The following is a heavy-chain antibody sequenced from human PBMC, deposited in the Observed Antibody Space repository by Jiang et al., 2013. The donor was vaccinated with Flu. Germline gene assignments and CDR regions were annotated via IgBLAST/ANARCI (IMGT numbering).Heavy chain of an antibody. CDR3: ARDFNGRLGELSFSAASDY. CDR1: GYTFTSYG. Sequence: GAEVKKPGASVKVSCKASGYTFTSYGISWVRQAPGQGLEWMGWISAYNGNTNYAQKLQGRVTMTTDTSTSTAYMELRSLRSDDTAVYYCARDFNGRLGELSFSAASDYWGQGTLVTVSS. D-gene: IGHD3-16*02. V-gene: IGHV1-18*01. J-gene: IGHJ4*02. CDR2: ISAYNGNT.